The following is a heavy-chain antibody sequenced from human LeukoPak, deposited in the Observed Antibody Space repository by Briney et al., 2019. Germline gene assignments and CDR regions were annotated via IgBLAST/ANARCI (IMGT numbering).Heavy chain of an antibody. CDR2: IYYSGST. D-gene: IGHD6-19*01. V-gene: IGHV4-39*07. CDR3: ARDRRSGWYYFDY. Sequence: PSETPSLTCTVSGGSISSSAYYWGWIRQPPGKGLEWIGSIYYSGSTYYNPSLKSRVTISVDTSKNQFSLKLSSVTAADTAVYYCARDRRSGWYYFDYWGQGTLVTVSS. J-gene: IGHJ4*02. CDR1: GGSISSSAYY.